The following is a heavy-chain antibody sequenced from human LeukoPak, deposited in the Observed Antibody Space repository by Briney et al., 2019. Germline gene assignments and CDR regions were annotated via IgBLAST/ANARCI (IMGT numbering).Heavy chain of an antibody. CDR1: GYTFTNYG. CDR2: ISAYNGNT. Sequence: ASVKVSCKTSGYTFTNYGISWVRQAPGQGLEWMGWISAYNGNTNYAQKLQGRVTMTTDTSTSKAYMELRSLRSDDTAVYYCERDKESGGSCCYNWFDPWGRGTLVTVSS. D-gene: IGHD2-15*01. V-gene: IGHV1-18*01. CDR3: ERDKESGGSCCYNWFDP. J-gene: IGHJ5*02.